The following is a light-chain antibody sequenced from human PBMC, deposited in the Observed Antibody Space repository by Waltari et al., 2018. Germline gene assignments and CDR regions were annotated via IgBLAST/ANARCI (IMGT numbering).Light chain of an antibody. CDR1: SDISCGHYR. V-gene: IGLV5-45*01. J-gene: IGLJ6*01. CDR2: YHADSDK. CDR3: MIWHNNGDV. Sequence: QPVLTQPTSHSASPGASARLTCTFRSDISCGHYRIFWYRQKPGSPPRYLLNYHADSDKHQGAGVPSRFSGSKDVSANAGILLIAGLQSEDEADYHCMIWHNNGDVFGSGTKLTVL.